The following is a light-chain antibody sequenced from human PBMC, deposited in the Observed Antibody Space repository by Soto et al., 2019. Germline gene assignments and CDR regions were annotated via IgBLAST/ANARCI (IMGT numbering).Light chain of an antibody. Sequence: EIVLTQSPATLSLSPGERATLSCRASQSISRYLAWLQQKPGQAPRLLIYDVSTRATGIPARFSGSGSGTDFTLPIRSLEPEDFAVYYCQQCSNWPPEYTFGQGTKLEIK. V-gene: IGKV3-11*01. CDR1: QSISRY. CDR3: QQCSNWPPEYT. CDR2: DVS. J-gene: IGKJ2*01.